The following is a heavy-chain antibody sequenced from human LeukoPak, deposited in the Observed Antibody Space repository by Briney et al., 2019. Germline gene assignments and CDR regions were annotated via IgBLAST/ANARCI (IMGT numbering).Heavy chain of an antibody. CDR1: GGTFSSYA. CDR2: IIPVFGTT. Sequence: ASVKVSCKASGGTFSSYAVSWVRLTPGQGLEWLGGIIPVFGTTTYAQKFQAKVTMTADKSTNTAYLEISSLSSDDTAVYYCARCSPGDSSNFYAVLQYWGQGTQVTVST. D-gene: IGHD3-22*01. V-gene: IGHV1-69*06. CDR3: ARCSPGDSSNFYAVLQY. J-gene: IGHJ4*02.